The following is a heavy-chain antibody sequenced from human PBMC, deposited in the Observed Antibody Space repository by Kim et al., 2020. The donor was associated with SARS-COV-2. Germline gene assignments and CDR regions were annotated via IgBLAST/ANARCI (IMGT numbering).Heavy chain of an antibody. D-gene: IGHD5-18*01. V-gene: IGHV3-23*03. Sequence: AGSVQVRFTISTDASKNTVFLQINSLRADDTAVYYCAKGYYSNGPHTSDYWGQGTLVTVSS. J-gene: IGHJ4*02. CDR3: AKGYYSNGPHTSDY.